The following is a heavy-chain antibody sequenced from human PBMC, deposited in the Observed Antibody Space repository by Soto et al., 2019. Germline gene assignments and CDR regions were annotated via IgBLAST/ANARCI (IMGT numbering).Heavy chain of an antibody. CDR1: GGSISSYY. D-gene: IGHD3-3*01. CDR3: ARDYDFWSGYYTPPHYYYYYYGMDV. CDR2: IYTSGST. Sequence: SETLSLTCTVSGGSISSYYWSWIRQPAGKGLEWIGRIYTSGSTNYNPSLKSRVTMSVDTSKNQFSLKLSSVTAADTAVYYCARDYDFWSGYYTPPHYYYYYYGMDVWGQGTTVT. J-gene: IGHJ6*02. V-gene: IGHV4-4*07.